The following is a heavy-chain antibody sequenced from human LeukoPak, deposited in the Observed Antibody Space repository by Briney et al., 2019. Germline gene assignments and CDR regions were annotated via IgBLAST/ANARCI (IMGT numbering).Heavy chain of an antibody. CDR1: GFTFTSYA. V-gene: IGHV3-23*01. D-gene: IGHD3-10*01. Sequence: GESLKISCKGSGFTFTSYAMNWVRQAPGKGLEWVPAISGSGASTYYAESVKGRFTISRDNSKNTVSLQMNSLRAEDTAVYYCAKGYAYYYGPGSNYGMDVWGQGTTVTVSS. CDR2: ISGSGAST. J-gene: IGHJ6*02. CDR3: AKGYAYYYGPGSNYGMDV.